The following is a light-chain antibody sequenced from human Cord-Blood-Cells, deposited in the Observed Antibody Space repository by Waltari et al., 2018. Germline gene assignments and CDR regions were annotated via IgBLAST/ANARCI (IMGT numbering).Light chain of an antibody. J-gene: IGLJ3*02. CDR3: SSYTSSSTLV. Sequence: QSALTQPASVSGSPGQSITISYTGNSSDVGGYNYVSWYQPHPGKAPKLMIYDVSNRPSGVSNRFSGSKSGNTASLTISGLQAEDEADYYCSSYTSSSTLVFGGGTKLTVL. CDR2: DVS. V-gene: IGLV2-14*03. CDR1: SSDVGGYNY.